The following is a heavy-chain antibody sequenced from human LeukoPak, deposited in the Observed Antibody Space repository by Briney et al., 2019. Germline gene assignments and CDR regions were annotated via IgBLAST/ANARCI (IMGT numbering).Heavy chain of an antibody. CDR1: GFTFSSYG. Sequence: GRSLRLSCAASGFTFSSYGMHWVRQAPGKGLEWVAVIWYGGSNKYYADSVKGRFTISRDNSKNTLYLQMNSLRAEDTAVYYCAISAYCSSTSCSTFDYWGQGTLVTVSS. J-gene: IGHJ4*02. CDR3: AISAYCSSTSCSTFDY. D-gene: IGHD2-2*01. V-gene: IGHV3-33*08. CDR2: IWYGGSNK.